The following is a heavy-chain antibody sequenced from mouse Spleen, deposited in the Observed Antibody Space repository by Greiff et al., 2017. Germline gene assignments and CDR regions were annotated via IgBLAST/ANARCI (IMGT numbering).Heavy chain of an antibody. CDR2: IDPETGGT. CDR1: GYTFTDYE. J-gene: IGHJ2*01. CDR3: TTITTVVAPFDY. D-gene: IGHD1-1*01. V-gene: IGHV1-15*01. Sequence: VQLQQSGAELVRPGASVTLSCKASGYTFTDYEMHWVKQTPVHGLEWIGAIDPETGGTAYNQKFKGKAILTADKSSSTAYMELRSLTSEDSAVYYCTTITTVVAPFDYWGQGTTLTVSS.